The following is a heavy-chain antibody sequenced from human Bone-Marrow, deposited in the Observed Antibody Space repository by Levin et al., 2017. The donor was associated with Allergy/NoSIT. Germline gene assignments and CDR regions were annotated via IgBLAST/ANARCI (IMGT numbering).Heavy chain of an antibody. CDR1: GFTSSNYD. D-gene: IGHD3-22*01. Sequence: GGSLRLSCTASGFTSSNYDIHWVRQAPGQGLEWVSVISGSGGTTYYADSVKGRFTISRDNSKSTLYLQMNSLRVEDTAVYYCAKDSDYPGGGGSYYDAFDIWGQGTMVTVSS. CDR3: AKDSDYPGGGGSYYDAFDI. CDR2: ISGSGGTT. J-gene: IGHJ3*02. V-gene: IGHV3-23*01.